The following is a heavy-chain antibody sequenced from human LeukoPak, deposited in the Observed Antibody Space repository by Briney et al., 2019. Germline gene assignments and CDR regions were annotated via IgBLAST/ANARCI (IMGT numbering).Heavy chain of an antibody. V-gene: IGHV4-34*01. D-gene: IGHD5-18*01. CDR3: ARALQYSYGKLNWFDP. J-gene: IGHJ5*02. Sequence: SETLSLTCAVYGGSFSGYYWSWIRQPPGKGLEWIGEINRSGSTNYNPSLKSRVTISVDTSKNQFSLKLSSVTAADTAVYYCARALQYSYGKLNWFDPWGQGTLVTVSS. CDR2: INRSGST. CDR1: GGSFSGYY.